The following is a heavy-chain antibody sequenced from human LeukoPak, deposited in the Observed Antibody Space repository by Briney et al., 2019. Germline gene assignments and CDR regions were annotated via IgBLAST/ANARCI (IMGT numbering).Heavy chain of an antibody. V-gene: IGHV3-74*01. D-gene: IGHD6-6*01. J-gene: IGHJ4*02. Sequence: GGSLRLSRAASGFTFSRYWMHWVRQAPGKGLVWVSRINSDGYSTTYADSVKGRFTISRDNAKNSLYLQMNSLRAEDTAVYYCARCSGVFGSSGYWGQGTLVTVSS. CDR3: ARCSGVFGSSGY. CDR2: INSDGYST. CDR1: GFTFSRYW.